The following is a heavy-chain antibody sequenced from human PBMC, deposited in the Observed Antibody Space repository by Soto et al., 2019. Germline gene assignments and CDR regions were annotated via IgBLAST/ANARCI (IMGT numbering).Heavy chain of an antibody. Sequence: QVQLVQSGAEVKKPGSSVKVSCKASGGTFSSYAISWVRQAPGQGLEWMGGIIPIFGTANYAQKFQGRVTITADKSTSTAYMELSSLRSEDTAVYYCARSPLGVTIFGVVISPYYYGMDVWGQGTTVTVSS. V-gene: IGHV1-69*06. CDR2: IIPIFGTA. CDR3: ARSPLGVTIFGVVISPYYYGMDV. J-gene: IGHJ6*02. CDR1: GGTFSSYA. D-gene: IGHD3-3*01.